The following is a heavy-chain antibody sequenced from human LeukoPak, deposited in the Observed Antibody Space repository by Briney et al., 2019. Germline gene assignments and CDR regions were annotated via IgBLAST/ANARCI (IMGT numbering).Heavy chain of an antibody. Sequence: ASVKVSCKASGYTFTSYGFIWVRQAPGQGLEWMAWISTYNGHTSYAQKLQDRVTVTTDTSTSTAFMELRSLRSDDTAVYYCARVFDGRGSGRNYYMDVWGKGTTVTVSS. CDR2: ISTYNGHT. J-gene: IGHJ6*03. CDR1: GYTFTSYG. D-gene: IGHD3-10*01. CDR3: ARVFDGRGSGRNYYMDV. V-gene: IGHV1-18*01.